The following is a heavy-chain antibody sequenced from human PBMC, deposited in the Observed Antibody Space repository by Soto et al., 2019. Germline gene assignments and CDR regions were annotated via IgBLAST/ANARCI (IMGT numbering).Heavy chain of an antibody. CDR1: GFPFSSYS. V-gene: IGHV3-21*01. D-gene: IGHD6-13*01. J-gene: IGHJ4*02. CDR3: ARWGIAAAGSIYFDY. Sequence: GGSLRLSCAASGFPFSSYSMNWVRQAPGKGLEWVSSISSSSSYIYYADSVKGRFTISRDNAKNSLYLQMNSLRAEDTAVYYCARWGIAAAGSIYFDYWGQGTLVTVSS. CDR2: ISSSSSYI.